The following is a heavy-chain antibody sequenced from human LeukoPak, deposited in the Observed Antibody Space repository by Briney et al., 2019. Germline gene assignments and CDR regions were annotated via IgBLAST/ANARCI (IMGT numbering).Heavy chain of an antibody. Sequence: GESLKISCKGSGSSFTNYWIGWVRQMPEKGLEWMGIIYPGDSDTRYSPSFQGQVTISADKSISTAYLQWSSLKASDTAMYYCARSYYYDSSGNWFDPWGQGTLSPSP. V-gene: IGHV5-51*01. J-gene: IGHJ5*02. D-gene: IGHD3-22*01. CDR1: GSSFTNYW. CDR3: ARSYYYDSSGNWFDP. CDR2: IYPGDSDT.